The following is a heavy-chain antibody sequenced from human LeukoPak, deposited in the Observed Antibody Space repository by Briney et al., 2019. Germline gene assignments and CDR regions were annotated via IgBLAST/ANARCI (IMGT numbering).Heavy chain of an antibody. V-gene: IGHV4-61*05. CDR2: IYYSGST. CDR3: ASRRVGPFDY. J-gene: IGHJ4*02. Sequence: SETLSLTCTVSYGSIFSSSYYWSWIRQPPGKGLERIGYIYYSGSTNYNPSLKSRVTISIDTSKNEFSLKLSSVTAADTAVYYCASRRVGPFDYWGQGTLVTVSS. D-gene: IGHD1-26*01. CDR1: YGSIFSSSYY.